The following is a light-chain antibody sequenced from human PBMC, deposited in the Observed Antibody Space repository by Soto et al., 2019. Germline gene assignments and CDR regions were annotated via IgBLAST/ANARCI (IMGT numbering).Light chain of an antibody. V-gene: IGKV3-11*01. CDR2: DAS. J-gene: IGKJ5*01. Sequence: EIVMTQSPSTLSVSPGERATLSCRASQSVSSNLAWYQQKPGQAPRLLIYDASNRATGIQARFSGSGSGTDFTLTISSLEPEDFAVYYCQQRSNWPITFGQGTRVEIK. CDR1: QSVSSN. CDR3: QQRSNWPIT.